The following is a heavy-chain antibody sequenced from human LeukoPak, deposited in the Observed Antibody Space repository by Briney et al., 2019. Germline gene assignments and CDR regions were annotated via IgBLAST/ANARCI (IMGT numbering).Heavy chain of an antibody. Sequence: PGGSLRLCCAASGFSFSSYAMSWVRQAPGKGLEWVSSISDSGGRTYFADSVNGRFTISRDDSKNTLYLQLDSLRAEDTAVYYCAKQVFGSSGSFYHFDYWGQGALGTVSS. D-gene: IGHD3-22*01. J-gene: IGHJ4*02. CDR3: AKQVFGSSGSFYHFDY. CDR2: ISDSGGRT. V-gene: IGHV3-23*01. CDR1: GFSFSSYA.